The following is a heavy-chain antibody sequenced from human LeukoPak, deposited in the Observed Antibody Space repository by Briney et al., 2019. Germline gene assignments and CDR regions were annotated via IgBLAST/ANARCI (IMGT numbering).Heavy chain of an antibody. J-gene: IGHJ4*02. CDR3: ARDRGIALDY. Sequence: GGSLRLSCAASGFTFSSYAMHWVRQAPGKGLEWVAVISYDGSNKYYADSVKGRFTISRDNSKNTLYLQMNSLRAEDTAVYYCARDRGIALDYWGQGTLVTVSS. CDR2: ISYDGSNK. CDR1: GFTFSSYA. D-gene: IGHD2-21*01. V-gene: IGHV3-30-3*01.